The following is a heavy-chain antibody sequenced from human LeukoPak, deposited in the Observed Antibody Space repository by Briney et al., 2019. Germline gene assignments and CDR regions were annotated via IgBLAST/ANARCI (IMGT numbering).Heavy chain of an antibody. CDR1: GFTFSSYA. CDR3: AKDRLWFGELLESFDY. Sequence: GGSLRLSCAASGFTFSSYAMSWVRQAPGKGLEWVSAISGSGGSTYYADSVKGRFTISRDNSKNTLYLQMNSLRAEDTAVYYCAKDRLWFGELLESFDYWGQGTLDTVSS. D-gene: IGHD3-10*01. V-gene: IGHV3-23*01. J-gene: IGHJ4*02. CDR2: ISGSGGST.